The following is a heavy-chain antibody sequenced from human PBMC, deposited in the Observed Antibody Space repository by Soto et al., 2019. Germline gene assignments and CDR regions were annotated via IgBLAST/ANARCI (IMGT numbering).Heavy chain of an antibody. D-gene: IGHD3-22*01. CDR2: IDWDDDK. CDR3: AHRRNYYDSSGYYPNDNYYYYYGMDV. CDR1: GFSLSTSGMC. V-gene: IGHV2-70*12. J-gene: IGHJ6*02. Sequence: SGPTLVNPTQTLTLTCTFSGFSLSTSGMCVSWIRQPPGKALEWLARIDWDDDKYYSTSLKTRLTISKDTSKNQVVLTMTNMDPVDTATYYCAHRRNYYDSSGYYPNDNYYYYYGMDVWGQGTTVTVSS.